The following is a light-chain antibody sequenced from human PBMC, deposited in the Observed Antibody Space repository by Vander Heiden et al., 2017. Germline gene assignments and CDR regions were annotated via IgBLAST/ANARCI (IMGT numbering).Light chain of an antibody. CDR3: AAWDGSLKAVV. V-gene: IGLV1-44*01. J-gene: IGLJ2*01. CDR2: SNN. CDR1: NSNIGTNT. Sequence: QSVLTQSPSASGTPGQRVTISCSGSNSNIGTNTVTWYQQLPGTAPKLLIYSNNQRPSGVPDRFSGSKSGTSASLAISGLQSEDEADYYCAAWDGSLKAVVFGGGTKLTVL.